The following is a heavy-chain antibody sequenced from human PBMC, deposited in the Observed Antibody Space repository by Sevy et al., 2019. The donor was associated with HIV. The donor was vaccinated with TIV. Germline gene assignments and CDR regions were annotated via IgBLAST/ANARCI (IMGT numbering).Heavy chain of an antibody. V-gene: IGHV1-69*13. J-gene: IGHJ6*02. D-gene: IGHD3-22*01. CDR3: ARGDRSAYDYYGMDV. Sequence: ASVKVSCKASGGTFSIYAISWVRQAPGQGLEWMGGIIPLFGTANYAQKFQGRVTITADESMTTAYMELSSLRSEDKAVYYCARGDRSAYDYYGMDVWGQGTTVTVSS. CDR2: IIPLFGTA. CDR1: GGTFSIYA.